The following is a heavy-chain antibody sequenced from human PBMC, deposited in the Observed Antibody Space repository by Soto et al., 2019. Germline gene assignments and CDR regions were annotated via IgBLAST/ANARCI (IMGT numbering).Heavy chain of an antibody. CDR3: ARDQKPHDFWSGPDP. J-gene: IGHJ5*02. Sequence: GGSLRLSCAASGFTFSDYYMSWIRQAPGKGLEWVSYISSSGSTIYYADSVKGRFTISRDNAKNSLYLQMNSLRAEDTAVYYCARDQKPHDFWSGPDPWGQGTLVTVSS. CDR2: ISSSGSTI. CDR1: GFTFSDYY. V-gene: IGHV3-11*01. D-gene: IGHD3-3*01.